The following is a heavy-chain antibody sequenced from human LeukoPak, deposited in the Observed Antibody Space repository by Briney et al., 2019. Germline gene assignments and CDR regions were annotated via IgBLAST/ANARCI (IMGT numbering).Heavy chain of an antibody. J-gene: IGHJ6*04. Sequence: GGSLRLSCAASGFTFSSYAMSWVRQGPGEGLEWVSAISGGGDMTHYTDSVKGRFTISRDNAKNSLYLQMNSLRAEDTAVYYCAELGITMIGGVWGKGTTVTISS. CDR3: AELGITMIGGV. CDR2: ISGGGDMT. V-gene: IGHV3-23*01. CDR1: GFTFSSYA. D-gene: IGHD3-10*02.